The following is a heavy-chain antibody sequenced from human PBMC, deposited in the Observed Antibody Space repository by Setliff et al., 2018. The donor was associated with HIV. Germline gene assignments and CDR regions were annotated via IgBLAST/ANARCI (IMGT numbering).Heavy chain of an antibody. D-gene: IGHD6-13*01. CDR2: ISAYNGNT. Sequence: ASVKVSCKASGYTFPSYGISWVRQAPGQGLEWMGWISAYNGNTNYAQKLQGRVTMTTDTSTSTAYMELRSLRSDDTAVYYCARANDIAAAGPFDYWGQGTLVTVSS. CDR1: GYTFPSYG. CDR3: ARANDIAAAGPFDY. V-gene: IGHV1-18*01. J-gene: IGHJ4*02.